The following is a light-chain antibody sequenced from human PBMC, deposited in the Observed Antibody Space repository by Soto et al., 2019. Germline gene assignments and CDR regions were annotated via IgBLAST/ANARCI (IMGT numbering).Light chain of an antibody. CDR1: QSISSY. V-gene: IGKV1-39*01. Sequence: DIQMTQSPSSLSASVGDRVTITCRASQSISSYLNWYQQKPGKAPKLLIYAASSLQSGVPSRFSGSGSGTDFTLTISSLQPEDFGTYYCQHSYSTPRTFGGGTKVDIK. J-gene: IGKJ4*01. CDR3: QHSYSTPRT. CDR2: AAS.